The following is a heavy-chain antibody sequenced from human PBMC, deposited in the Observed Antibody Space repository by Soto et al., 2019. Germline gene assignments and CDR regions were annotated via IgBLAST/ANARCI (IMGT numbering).Heavy chain of an antibody. CDR1: GFTFSSYG. D-gene: IGHD4-17*01. CDR2: IWYDGSNN. Sequence: QVQLVESGGGVIQPGRSLRLSCAASGFTFSSYGMHWVRQAPGKGLEWVAVIWYDGSNNYYADSVKGRFTISRDNSKNTLYLQMNTLRAEDTAVYYCARVPSVTTPYFDYWGQGTLVTVSS. CDR3: ARVPSVTTPYFDY. V-gene: IGHV3-33*01. J-gene: IGHJ4*02.